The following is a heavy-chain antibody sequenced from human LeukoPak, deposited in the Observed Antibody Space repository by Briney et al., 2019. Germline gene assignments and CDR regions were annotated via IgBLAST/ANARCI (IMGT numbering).Heavy chain of an antibody. CDR2: IQYDGSSR. D-gene: IGHD2-2*01. Sequence: GGSLRLSCAASGFTFSNSGMNWVRQAPGKGLEWVAFIQYDGSSRYYTDSVKGRFTISRDNSKNTLFLQMNSLRPDDTAVYYCASYHFEKFFNYWGQGTLVTVSS. CDR3: ASYHFEKFFNY. V-gene: IGHV3-30*02. CDR1: GFTFSNSG. J-gene: IGHJ4*02.